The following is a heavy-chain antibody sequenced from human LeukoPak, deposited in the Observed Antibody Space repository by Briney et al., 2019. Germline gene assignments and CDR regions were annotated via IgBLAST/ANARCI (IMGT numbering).Heavy chain of an antibody. CDR1: GFTFSSYW. Sequence: GGSLRLSRAASGFTFSSYWMSWDRQAPGKGLEWVANIKQDGSEKYYVDSVKGRFTISRDNSKNTLYLQMNSLRAEDTAVYYCARRAGAYSHPYDYWGQGTLVTVSS. CDR3: ARRAGAYSHPYDY. J-gene: IGHJ4*02. CDR2: IKQDGSEK. D-gene: IGHD4/OR15-4a*01. V-gene: IGHV3-7*03.